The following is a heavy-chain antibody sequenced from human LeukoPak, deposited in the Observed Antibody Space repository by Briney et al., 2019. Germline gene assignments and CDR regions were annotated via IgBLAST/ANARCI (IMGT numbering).Heavy chain of an antibody. Sequence: GGSPRLSCAVSGFTFSGSGMHWVRQAPGKGLEWVAVIWYDGSKKYYADSVKGRFTISRDDSKNTLYLQMNTLRADDTAVYYCARDFGVGPYYFDYWGQGTLVTVSS. V-gene: IGHV3-33*01. CDR2: IWYDGSKK. CDR3: ARDFGVGPYYFDY. D-gene: IGHD3-16*01. CDR1: GFTFSGSG. J-gene: IGHJ4*02.